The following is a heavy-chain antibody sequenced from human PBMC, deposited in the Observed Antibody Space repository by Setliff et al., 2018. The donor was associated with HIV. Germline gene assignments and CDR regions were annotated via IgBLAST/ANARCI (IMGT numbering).Heavy chain of an antibody. CDR3: ARGRYCTTLSCPYYFDY. CDR2: INPDSGDT. Sequence: ASVKVSCKASGYTFSGYHMYWVRQAPGQGLEWMGRINPDSGDTKYTQKFEGRVTMTSDTSISTVYMELNSLRSEDTAVYYCARGRYCTTLSCPYYFDYWGQGTLVTVSS. CDR1: GYTFSGYH. J-gene: IGHJ4*02. V-gene: IGHV1-2*06. D-gene: IGHD2-8*01.